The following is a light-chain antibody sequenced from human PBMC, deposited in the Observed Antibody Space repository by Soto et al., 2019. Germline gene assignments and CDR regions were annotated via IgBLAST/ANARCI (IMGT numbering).Light chain of an antibody. Sequence: EIVMTQSPATLSVSPGESATLSCRASQSISSNLAWYQQKPGQAPMLLIYGASTRATGIPATFSGSGSGTEFTLTISSLQSEDFAVYYCQQYNTWPFTFGPGTKVDIK. CDR1: QSISSN. J-gene: IGKJ3*01. CDR2: GAS. V-gene: IGKV3-15*01. CDR3: QQYNTWPFT.